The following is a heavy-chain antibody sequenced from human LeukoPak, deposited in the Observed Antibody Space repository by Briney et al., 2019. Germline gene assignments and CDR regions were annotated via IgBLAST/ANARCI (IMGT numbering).Heavy chain of an antibody. CDR3: ARGVAVAGKLDY. D-gene: IGHD6-19*01. CDR1: GYTFTSYH. Sequence: ASVKVSCKASGYTFTSYHLHWVRQAPGQGLEWMGIINPSGGSPNYAQKFQGRVTMTRDMSTSTVNMELSSLRSEDTAVYYCARGVAVAGKLDYWGQGALVTVSS. J-gene: IGHJ4*02. V-gene: IGHV1-46*01. CDR2: INPSGGSP.